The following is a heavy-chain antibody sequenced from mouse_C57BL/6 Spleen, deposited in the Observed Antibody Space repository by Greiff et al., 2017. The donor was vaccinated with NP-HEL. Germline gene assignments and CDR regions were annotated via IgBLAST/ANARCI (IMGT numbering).Heavy chain of an antibody. D-gene: IGHD2-1*01. CDR2: INPGSGGT. CDR3: ARSGGNYEGWFAY. V-gene: IGHV1-54*01. CDR1: GYAFTNYL. Sequence: QVQLQQSGAELVRPGTSVKVSCKASGYAFTNYLIEWVKQRPGQGLEWIGVINPGSGGTNYNEKFKGKATLTADKSSSTAYMQLCSLTSEDSAVYFCARSGGNYEGWFAYWGQGTLVTVSA. J-gene: IGHJ3*01.